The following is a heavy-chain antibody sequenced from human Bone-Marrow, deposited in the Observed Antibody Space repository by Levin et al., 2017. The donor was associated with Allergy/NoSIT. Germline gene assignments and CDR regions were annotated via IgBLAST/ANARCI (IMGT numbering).Heavy chain of an antibody. CDR2: IITIFGTA. CDR1: GGIFSSSV. D-gene: IGHD2-2*01. J-gene: IGHJ5*02. Sequence: SVKVSCKASGGIFSSSVISWVRQAPGQGLEWMGGIITIFGTAIYAQKFQGRVTIIADKFTNTVYMELGSPRSEDTAVYYCARDSVVPSATLGFDPWGQGSLVTVSS. CDR3: ARDSVVPSATLGFDP. V-gene: IGHV1-69*06.